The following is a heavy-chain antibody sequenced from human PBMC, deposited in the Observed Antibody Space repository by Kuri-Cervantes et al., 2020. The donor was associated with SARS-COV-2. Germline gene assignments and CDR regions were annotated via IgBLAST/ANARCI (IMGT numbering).Heavy chain of an antibody. D-gene: IGHD1-1*01. CDR2: ISSSGSTI. CDR3: VRDGDHWNFDY. J-gene: IGHJ4*02. Sequence: GESLRLSCAASGFTFSSYEMNWVRQAPGKGLEWVSYISSSGSTIYYADSVKGRFTISRDNAKNSLYLQMNSLRAEDTAVYYCVRDGDHWNFDYWGQGTLVTVSS. CDR1: GFTFSSYE. V-gene: IGHV3-48*03.